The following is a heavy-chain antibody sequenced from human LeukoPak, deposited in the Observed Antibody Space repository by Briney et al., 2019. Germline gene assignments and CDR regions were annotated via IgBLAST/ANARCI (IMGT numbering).Heavy chain of an antibody. J-gene: IGHJ4*02. V-gene: IGHV3-21*01. CDR3: ERETPDSSSWTVFDY. Sequence: GGSLRLSCAASGFTFSSYSMNWVRQAPGKGLEWVSSISSSSSYIYYADSVKGRFTISRDNAKNSLYLQMNSLRAEDTAVYYCERETPDSSSWTVFDYWGQGTLVTVSS. D-gene: IGHD6-13*01. CDR2: ISSSSSYI. CDR1: GFTFSSYS.